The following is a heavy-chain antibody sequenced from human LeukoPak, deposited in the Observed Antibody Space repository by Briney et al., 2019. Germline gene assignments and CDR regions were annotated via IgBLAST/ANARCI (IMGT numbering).Heavy chain of an antibody. CDR2: IYYSGST. CDR1: GGSISSHY. CDR3: ARAIRAFDI. J-gene: IGHJ3*02. V-gene: IGHV4-59*11. D-gene: IGHD2-2*02. Sequence: SETLSLTCTVSGGSISSHYWSWIRQPPGKGLEWIGYIYYSGSTNYNPSLKSRVTISVDTSKNQFSLKLSSVTAADTAVYYCARAIRAFDIWGQGIMVTVSS.